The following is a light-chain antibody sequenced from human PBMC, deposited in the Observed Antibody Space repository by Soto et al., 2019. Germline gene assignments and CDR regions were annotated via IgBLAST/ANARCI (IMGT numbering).Light chain of an antibody. J-gene: IGLJ3*02. Sequence: QTVVTQEPTLTVSPGGTVTLTCALTTGAVTSDYYPNWFQRKPGQALRTLIYRTSNKHSWTPARFSGSLLGGKAALTLSGVQPEDEADYYCVLLYGGAWVFGGGTKLTVL. CDR2: RTS. V-gene: IGLV7-43*01. CDR3: VLLYGGAWV. CDR1: TGAVTSDYY.